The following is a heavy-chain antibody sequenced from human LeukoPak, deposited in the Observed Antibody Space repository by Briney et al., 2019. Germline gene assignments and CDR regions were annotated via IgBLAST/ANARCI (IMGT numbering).Heavy chain of an antibody. V-gene: IGHV3-7*01. CDR3: ARADLRGGRYP. J-gene: IGHJ5*02. CDR1: GFTFSSYW. D-gene: IGHD1-14*01. CDR2: IKQDGSEK. Sequence: PGGSLRHSCAASGFTFSSYWMTWLRQAPGKGLQWVAHIKQDGSEKHYVDSVKGRFTIPRDNAKNSVYLQMNSLRAEDTAVYYCARADLRGGRYPWGQGTLVTVSS.